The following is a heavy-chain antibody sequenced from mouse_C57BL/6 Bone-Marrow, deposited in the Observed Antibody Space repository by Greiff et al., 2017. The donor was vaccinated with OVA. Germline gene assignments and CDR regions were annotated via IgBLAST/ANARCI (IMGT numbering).Heavy chain of an antibody. Sequence: QVQLQQSGAELVRPGTSVKMSCKASGYTFTNYWIGWAKQRPGHGLEWIGDIYPGGGYTNYNEKFKGKATLTADKSSSTAYMQLSSLTSEDSAVYYCALITTVVAFDYWGQGTTLTVSS. CDR3: ALITTVVAFDY. J-gene: IGHJ2*01. CDR2: IYPGGGYT. V-gene: IGHV1-63*01. CDR1: GYTFTNYW. D-gene: IGHD1-1*01.